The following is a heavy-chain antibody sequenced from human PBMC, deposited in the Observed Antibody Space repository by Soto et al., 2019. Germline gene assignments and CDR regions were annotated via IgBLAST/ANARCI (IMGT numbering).Heavy chain of an antibody. CDR2: ITGNDGST. CDR3: AKRNYYDYDAFDI. CDR1: GFTFSSYA. D-gene: IGHD3-22*01. J-gene: IGHJ3*02. Sequence: EVQLLESGGGLVQPGGSLRLSCAASGFTFSSYAMSWVRQAPGKGLEWVSAITGNDGSTFYADSVKGRFTISRDNSKNTLYMQLNRLRAEDTAVYYCAKRNYYDYDAFDIWGQGTMGTVS. V-gene: IGHV3-23*01.